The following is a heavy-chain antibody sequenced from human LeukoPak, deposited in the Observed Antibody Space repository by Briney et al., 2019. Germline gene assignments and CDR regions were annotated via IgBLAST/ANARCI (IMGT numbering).Heavy chain of an antibody. J-gene: IGHJ3*02. CDR1: GFTFSSYA. CDR2: ISYDGSNK. Sequence: GGSLRLSCAASGFTFSSYAMHWVRQAPGKGLEWVAVISYDGSNKYYADSVKGRFTISRDNSKNTLYLQMNSLRAEDTAVYYCARDFSASSSWHGSGAFDIWGQGTMVTVSS. V-gene: IGHV3-30*04. CDR3: ARDFSASSSWHGSGAFDI. D-gene: IGHD6-13*01.